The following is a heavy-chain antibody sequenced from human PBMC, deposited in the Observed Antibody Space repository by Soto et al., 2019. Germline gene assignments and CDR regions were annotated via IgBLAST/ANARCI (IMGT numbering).Heavy chain of an antibody. V-gene: IGHV3-49*04. CDR1: GFTFSSYA. CDR3: TREGLRDVATPDY. J-gene: IGHJ4*02. Sequence: GGSLRLSCAASGFTFSSYAMSWVRQAPGKGLEWLGFIRSKHSGGTTEYAASVKGRFTISRDESKSSAYLQMSSLRIDDTAVYYCTREGLRDVATPDYWGQGAQVTVAS. D-gene: IGHD5-12*01. CDR2: IRSKHSGGTT.